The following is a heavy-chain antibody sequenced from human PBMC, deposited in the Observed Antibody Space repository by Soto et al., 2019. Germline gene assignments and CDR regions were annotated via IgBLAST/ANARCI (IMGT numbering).Heavy chain of an antibody. CDR3: AGGFGSFDY. V-gene: IGHV3-23*01. D-gene: IGHD3-16*01. Sequence: EVPLLESGGGLVQPGGSLRLSCAASGFTFSSYAVSWVRQAPGKGLEWVSAISGSGGSTYYADSVKGRFTVSRDNSKNTLYLQMNSLRAEDTAAYYCAGGFGSFDYWGQGTLVIVSS. J-gene: IGHJ4*02. CDR1: GFTFSSYA. CDR2: ISGSGGST.